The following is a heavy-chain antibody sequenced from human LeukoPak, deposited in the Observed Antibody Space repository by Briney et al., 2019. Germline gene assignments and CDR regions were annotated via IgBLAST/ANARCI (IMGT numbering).Heavy chain of an antibody. J-gene: IGHJ4*02. Sequence: GGSLRLSCTASGFTFGDYAMNWVRQGPGKGLEWVGLIRSKAYGGTTEYAASVKGRFTISRDDSKSIAYLQMNSLKTEDTAMYYCTRRGSSTSWYPFDYWGQGTLVTVSS. CDR3: TRRGSSTSWYPFDY. CDR2: IRSKAYGGTT. D-gene: IGHD6-13*01. CDR1: GFTFGDYA. V-gene: IGHV3-49*04.